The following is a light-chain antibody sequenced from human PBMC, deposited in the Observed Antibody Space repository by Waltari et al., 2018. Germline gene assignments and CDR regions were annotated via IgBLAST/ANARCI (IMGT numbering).Light chain of an antibody. Sequence: EIVLTQSPGTLSLSPGERATLPFRASQRVGRSLAWYQHKPGQAPRLLIYGASIRATGIPDRFSGGGSGTDFSLTISRLEPEDFAAYHCQHYVRLPVTFGQGTKVEIK. J-gene: IGKJ1*01. V-gene: IGKV3-20*01. CDR3: QHYVRLPVT. CDR2: GAS. CDR1: QRVGRS.